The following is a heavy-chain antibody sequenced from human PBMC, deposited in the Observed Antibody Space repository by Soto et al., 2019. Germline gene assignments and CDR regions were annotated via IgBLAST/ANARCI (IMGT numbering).Heavy chain of an antibody. CDR3: AKGGGIAARLYYYYGMDV. Sequence: QVQLVESGGGVVQPGRSLRLSCAASGFTFSSYGMHWVRQAPGKGLEWVAVTSYDGSNKYYADSVKGRFTISRDNSKNTLYLQMNSLRAEDTAVYYCAKGGGIAARLYYYYGMDVWGQGTTVTVSS. CDR2: TSYDGSNK. CDR1: GFTFSSYG. D-gene: IGHD6-6*01. J-gene: IGHJ6*02. V-gene: IGHV3-30*18.